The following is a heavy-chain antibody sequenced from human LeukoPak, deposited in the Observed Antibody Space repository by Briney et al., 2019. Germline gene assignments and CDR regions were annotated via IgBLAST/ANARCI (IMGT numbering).Heavy chain of an antibody. D-gene: IGHD2-15*01. V-gene: IGHV3-20*04. J-gene: IGHJ4*02. CDR2: INWNGGST. CDR1: GFTFGDYA. Sequence: GGSLRLSCTASGFTFGDYAMSWVPQAPGKGLEWVSGINWNGGSTGYADSVKGRFTISRDNAKNSLYLQMNSLRAEDTALYYCAREICSGGSCYFFDYWGQGTLVTVSS. CDR3: AREICSGGSCYFFDY.